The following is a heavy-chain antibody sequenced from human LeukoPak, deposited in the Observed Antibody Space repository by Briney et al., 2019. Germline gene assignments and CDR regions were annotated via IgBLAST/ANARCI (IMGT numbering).Heavy chain of an antibody. Sequence: GGSLRLSCAASGFTFSSYAMSWVRQAPGKGLEWVSAISGSGGSTYYADSVKGRFTISRDNSKNTLYLQMNSLRAEDTAVYYCAKDMGPYMVRGDLDYWGQGTLVTVSS. CDR1: GFTFSSYA. D-gene: IGHD3-10*01. J-gene: IGHJ4*02. CDR3: AKDMGPYMVRGDLDY. V-gene: IGHV3-23*01. CDR2: ISGSGGST.